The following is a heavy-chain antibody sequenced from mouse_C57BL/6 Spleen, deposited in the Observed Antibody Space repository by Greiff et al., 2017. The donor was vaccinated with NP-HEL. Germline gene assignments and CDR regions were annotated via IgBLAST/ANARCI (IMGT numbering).Heavy chain of an antibody. CDR3: ARDPPSTMVTTTGYYFDY. J-gene: IGHJ2*01. CDR1: GFTFSSYA. CDR2: ISDGGSYT. D-gene: IGHD2-2*01. Sequence: EVQVVESGGGLVKPGGSLKLSCAASGFTFSSYAMSWVRQTPEKRLEWVATISDGGSYTYYPDNVKGRFTISRDNAKNNLYLQMSHLKSEDTAMYYCARDPPSTMVTTTGYYFDYWGQGTTLTVSS. V-gene: IGHV5-4*01.